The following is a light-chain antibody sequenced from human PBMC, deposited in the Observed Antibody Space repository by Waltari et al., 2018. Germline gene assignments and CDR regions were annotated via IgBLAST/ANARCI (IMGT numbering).Light chain of an antibody. CDR1: SSDVGGYNY. CDR3: SSYTSSSTLPVV. Sequence: QSALTQPASVSGSPGQSITISCTGTSSDVGGYNYVSWSQQHPGKAPKLMIYDVSNRPSGVSNRFSGSKSGNTASLTISGLQAEDEADYYCSSYTSSSTLPVVFGGGTKLTVL. CDR2: DVS. J-gene: IGLJ2*01. V-gene: IGLV2-14*03.